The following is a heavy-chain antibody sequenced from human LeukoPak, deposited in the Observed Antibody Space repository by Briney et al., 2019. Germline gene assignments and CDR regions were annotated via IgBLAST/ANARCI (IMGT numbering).Heavy chain of an antibody. Sequence: PGGSLRLSCAASGFILTNYAMSWVRQAPGKGLEWVSVISGSTGTTYYADSVKGRFTISRDNSKNTLYLQMNSLRAEDTAVYYCAKTPLVPTYYDFWSGYFSDYYYYYYMDVWGKGTTVTVSS. J-gene: IGHJ6*03. CDR2: ISGSTGTT. V-gene: IGHV3-23*01. D-gene: IGHD3-3*01. CDR3: AKTPLVPTYYDFWSGYFSDYYYYYYMDV. CDR1: GFILTNYA.